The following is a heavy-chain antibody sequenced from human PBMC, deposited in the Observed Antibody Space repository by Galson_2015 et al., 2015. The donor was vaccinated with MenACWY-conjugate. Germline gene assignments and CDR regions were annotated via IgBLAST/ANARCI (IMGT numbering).Heavy chain of an antibody. CDR3: AKGYSVCDTSFPSYFDY. D-gene: IGHD5/OR15-5a*01. J-gene: IGHJ4*02. V-gene: IGHV3-30*18. Sequence: SLRLSCAASGFSFSSYGMHWVRRAPGKGLEWVAVITYDGTNKYYADSVKGRFTISRDNSKNTLYLQMNSLRAEDTAVYYCAKGYSVCDTSFPSYFDYWGQGTLVTVSS. CDR1: GFSFSSYG. CDR2: ITYDGTNK.